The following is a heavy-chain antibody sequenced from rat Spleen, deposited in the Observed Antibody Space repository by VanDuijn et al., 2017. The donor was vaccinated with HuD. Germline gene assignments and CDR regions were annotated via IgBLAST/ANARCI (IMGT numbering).Heavy chain of an antibody. J-gene: IGHJ2*01. V-gene: IGHV6-6*01. Sequence: EVQVLESGGGLVQPGNSLKLSCATSGFTFSTAWMYWYRQFPEKRLEWVARIKAKSNNYATDYTESVKGRFTISRDDSKSSIYLQMNNLKEEDTAIYYCASNYGDDYFDYWGQGVMVTVSS. CDR3: ASNYGDDYFDY. D-gene: IGHD1-11*01. CDR2: IKAKSNNYAT. CDR1: GFTFSTAW.